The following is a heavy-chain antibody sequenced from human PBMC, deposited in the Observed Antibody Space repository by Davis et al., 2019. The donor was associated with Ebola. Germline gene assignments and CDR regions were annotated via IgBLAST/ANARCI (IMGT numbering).Heavy chain of an antibody. Sequence: AASVKVSCKASGYTFPRYYMHWVRQAPGQGLEWMGIINPSGGSTSYAQKFQGRVTMTRDTSTSTVYMELSSLRSEDTAVYYCARGRRDYYDSSGYYYVGWYFDYWGQGTLVTVSS. CDR2: INPSGGST. J-gene: IGHJ4*02. V-gene: IGHV1-46*01. CDR3: ARGRRDYYDSSGYYYVGWYFDY. CDR1: GYTFPRYY. D-gene: IGHD3-22*01.